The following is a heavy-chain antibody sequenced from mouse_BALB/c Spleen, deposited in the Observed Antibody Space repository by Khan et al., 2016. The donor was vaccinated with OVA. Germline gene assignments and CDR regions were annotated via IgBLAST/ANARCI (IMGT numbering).Heavy chain of an antibody. CDR2: ISYSGST. D-gene: IGHD2-3*01. V-gene: IGHV3-2*02. CDR1: GYSITSDYA. J-gene: IGHJ3*01. Sequence: EVQLQESGPGLVKPSQSLSLTCTVTGYSITSDYAWNWIRQFPGNTLEWMGYISYSGSTSYNPSLKSRISITRDTSKNQFFLQLNSVTTEDTATYYCASLYDGYDTWFAYWGQGTLVTVSA. CDR3: ASLYDGYDTWFAY.